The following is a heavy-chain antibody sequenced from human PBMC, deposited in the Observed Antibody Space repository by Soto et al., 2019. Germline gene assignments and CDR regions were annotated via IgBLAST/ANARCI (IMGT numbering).Heavy chain of an antibody. Sequence: QVTLKESGPTLVKPTQTLTLTCTVSGLSLRTTGVGVGWVRQPPGKALEWLALLYWDDDKRHSPSLRSRLTIAKDIYEKQVVLTMTNMDTVDTATYYCVQSRCGGDCLEIYSSHAYNGLDVWGQGTTVTVSS. D-gene: IGHD2-21*02. J-gene: IGHJ6*02. V-gene: IGHV2-5*02. CDR2: LYWDDDK. CDR3: VQSRCGGDCLEIYSSHAYNGLDV. CDR1: GLSLRTTGVG.